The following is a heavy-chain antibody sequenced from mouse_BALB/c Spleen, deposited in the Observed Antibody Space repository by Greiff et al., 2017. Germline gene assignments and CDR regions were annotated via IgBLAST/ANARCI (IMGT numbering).Heavy chain of an antibody. CDR2: IYPGNSDT. Sequence: VQLKESGTVLARPGASVKMSCKASSYTFTSYWMHWVKQRPGQGLEWIGAIYPGNSDTSYNQKFKGKAKLTAVTSTSTAYMELSSLTNEDSAVYYCTFGSSYDYFDYWGQGTTLTVSS. J-gene: IGHJ2*01. CDR3: TFGSSYDYFDY. D-gene: IGHD1-1*01. V-gene: IGHV1-5*01. CDR1: SYTFTSYW.